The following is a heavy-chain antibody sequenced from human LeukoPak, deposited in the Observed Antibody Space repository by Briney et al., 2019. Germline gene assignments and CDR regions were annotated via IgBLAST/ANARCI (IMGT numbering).Heavy chain of an antibody. CDR1: GYTFTGYY. CDR2: INPNGGGA. J-gene: IGHJ4*02. CDR3: ARENNSGWYRKAAFDY. V-gene: IGHV1-2*02. Sequence: ASVKVSCKASGYTFTGYYIHWVRQAPGQGLEWMGWINPNGGGANYAQKFQGRVTLTRDTSISTAYMEVNSLESDDTAVYYCARENNSGWYRKAAFDYWGQGTLVTVTS. D-gene: IGHD6-19*01.